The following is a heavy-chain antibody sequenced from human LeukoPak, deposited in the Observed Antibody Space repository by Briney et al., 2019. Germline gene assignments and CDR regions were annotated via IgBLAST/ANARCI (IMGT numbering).Heavy chain of an antibody. CDR2: ISGSGGST. D-gene: IGHD3-22*01. J-gene: IGHJ4*02. Sequence: GGSLRLSCAASGFTFSSYAMSWVRQAPGKGPEWVSAISGSGGSTYYADSVKGRFTISRDNSKNTLYLQMNSLRAEDTAVYYCAKDDSIVVALFDYWGQGTLVTVSS. V-gene: IGHV3-23*01. CDR3: AKDDSIVVALFDY. CDR1: GFTFSSYA.